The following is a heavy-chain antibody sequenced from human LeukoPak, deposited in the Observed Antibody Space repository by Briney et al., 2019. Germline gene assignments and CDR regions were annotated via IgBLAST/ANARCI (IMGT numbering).Heavy chain of an antibody. CDR3: ATSSRGFGSYYYGMDV. Sequence: PGGSLRLSCAASGFTFSSYGMHWARQAPGKGLEWVAFIRYDGSNKYYADSVKGRFTISRDNSKNTLYLQMNSLRAEDTAVYYCATSSRGFGSYYYGMDVWGQGTTVTVSS. D-gene: IGHD3-10*01. CDR1: GFTFSSYG. J-gene: IGHJ6*02. V-gene: IGHV3-30*02. CDR2: IRYDGSNK.